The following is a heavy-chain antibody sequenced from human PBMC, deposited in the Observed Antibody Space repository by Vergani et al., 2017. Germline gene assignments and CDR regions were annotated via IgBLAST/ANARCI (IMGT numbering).Heavy chain of an antibody. V-gene: IGHV3-30*02. CDR2: IRYDGSNK. CDR3: AREWLGHNHYFDY. Sequence: QVQLVESGGGVVQPGGSLRLSCAASGFTFSSYGMHWVRQAPGKGLEWVAFIRYDGSNKYYADSVKGRFTISRDNSKNTLYLQMNSLRAEDTAVYYCAREWLGHNHYFDYWGQGTLVTVSS. J-gene: IGHJ4*02. D-gene: IGHD6-19*01. CDR1: GFTFSSYG.